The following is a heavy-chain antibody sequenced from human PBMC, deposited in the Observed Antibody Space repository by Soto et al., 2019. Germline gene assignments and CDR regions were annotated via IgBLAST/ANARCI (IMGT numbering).Heavy chain of an antibody. Sequence: KVSCKASGGTFSSYAISWVRQAPGQGLEWMGGIIPIFGTANYAQKFQGRVTITADKSTSTAYMELSSLRSEDTAVYYCARVYAPRNYYYYGMDVWGQGTTVTVSS. V-gene: IGHV1-69*06. D-gene: IGHD2-2*01. CDR1: GGTFSSYA. J-gene: IGHJ6*02. CDR2: IIPIFGTA. CDR3: ARVYAPRNYYYYGMDV.